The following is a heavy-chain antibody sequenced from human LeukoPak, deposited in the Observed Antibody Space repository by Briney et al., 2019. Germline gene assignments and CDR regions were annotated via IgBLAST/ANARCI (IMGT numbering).Heavy chain of an antibody. J-gene: IGHJ4*02. CDR3: ARAHYCSSTSCYVWFDY. CDR2: INHSGST. V-gene: IGHV4-34*01. Sequence: SETLSLTCAVYGGSFSGYYWSWIRQPPGKGLEWIGEINHSGSTNYNPSLKSRVTISVDTSKNQFSLKLSSVTAAGTAVYYCARAHYCSSTSCYVWFDYWGQGTLVTVSS. CDR1: GGSFSGYY. D-gene: IGHD2-2*01.